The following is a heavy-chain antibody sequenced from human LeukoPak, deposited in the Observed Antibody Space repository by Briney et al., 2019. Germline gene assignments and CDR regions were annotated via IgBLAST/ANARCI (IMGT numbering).Heavy chain of an antibody. CDR3: ARRRELLRSNWYFDL. V-gene: IGHV4-39*01. D-gene: IGHD1-26*01. CDR2: IDKSGST. J-gene: IGHJ2*01. CDR1: GGSISSSRYY. Sequence: PSETLSLTCTVSGGSISSSRYYWGWIRQPPGKGLEWIGRIDKSGSTSYNPSLKSRVTVSVDTSKNQFSLKLSSVTAADTAVYYCARRRELLRSNWYFDLWGRGTLVTVSS.